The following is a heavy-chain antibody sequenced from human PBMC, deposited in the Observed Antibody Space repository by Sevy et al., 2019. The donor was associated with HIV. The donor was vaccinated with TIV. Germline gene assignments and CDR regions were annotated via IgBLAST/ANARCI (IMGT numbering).Heavy chain of an antibody. D-gene: IGHD5-12*01. Sequence: GGSLRLFCAASGFTFSKYDMHWVRQVSGKSLEWVSGIGYAGDIYYLDSVKGRFTISRENAKNSLYLEMNSLRAGDTALYYCARGGPEGYYYYGLDVWGQGTTVTVSS. V-gene: IGHV3-13*01. J-gene: IGHJ6*02. CDR1: GFTFSKYD. CDR3: ARGGPEGYYYYGLDV. CDR2: IGYAGDI.